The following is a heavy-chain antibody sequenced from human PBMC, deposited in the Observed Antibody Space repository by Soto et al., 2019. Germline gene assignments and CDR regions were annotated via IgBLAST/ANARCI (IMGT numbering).Heavy chain of an antibody. CDR3: ARDLPIVGTTTWDY. V-gene: IGHV1-2*02. D-gene: IGHD1-26*01. CDR1: GYTFTGYY. CDR2: INPNNGGT. J-gene: IGHJ4*02. Sequence: ASVKVSCKASGYTFTGYYTHWVRHTPGQGLEWMGWINPNNGGTNYVQKFQGRVTMTRDTSISTAYMELRRLTSDDTAVYYCARDLPIVGTTTWDYWGQGTLVTVSS.